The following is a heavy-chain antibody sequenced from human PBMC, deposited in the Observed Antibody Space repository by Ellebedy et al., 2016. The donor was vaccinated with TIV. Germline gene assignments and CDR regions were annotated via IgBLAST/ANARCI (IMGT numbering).Heavy chain of an antibody. CDR1: GYTFTGYY. J-gene: IGHJ4*02. D-gene: IGHD1-26*01. V-gene: IGHV1-46*03. Sequence: ASVKVSXKASGYTFTGYYMHWVRQAPGQGLEWMGIINPSGGSTSYAQKFQGRVTMTRDTSTSTVYMELSSLRSEDTAVYYCARVEVGATGVVDYWGQGTLVTVSS. CDR2: INPSGGST. CDR3: ARVEVGATGVVDY.